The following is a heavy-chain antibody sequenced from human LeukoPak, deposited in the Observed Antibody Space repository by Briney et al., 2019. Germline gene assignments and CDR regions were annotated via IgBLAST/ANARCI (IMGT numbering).Heavy chain of an antibody. D-gene: IGHD3-22*01. V-gene: IGHV4-39*01. CDR2: INYSGST. Sequence: PSETLSLTCTVSGGSIIGSTSYWGWIRQPPGKGLGWIGIINYSGSTYYNPSLRSRVTISVDTSKNQFSLKLNSVTASDTAVYYCARGYDYWGQGTLVTVSS. J-gene: IGHJ4*02. CDR1: GGSIIGSTSY. CDR3: ARGYDY.